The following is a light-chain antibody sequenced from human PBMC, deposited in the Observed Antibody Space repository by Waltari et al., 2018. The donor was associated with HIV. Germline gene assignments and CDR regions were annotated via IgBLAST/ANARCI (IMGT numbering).Light chain of an antibody. V-gene: IGLV2-14*01. CDR3: CSYTSSGTLV. Sequence: QSALTQPASVSASPGQSITISCTGTSSDVGAYDYVSWYQYHPGKAPKLMISEVSSRPSWVSNRFSGSKSGNTASLTISGLQAEDEVDYYCCSYTSSGTLVFGGGTKLTVL. J-gene: IGLJ2*01. CDR2: EVS. CDR1: SSDVGAYDY.